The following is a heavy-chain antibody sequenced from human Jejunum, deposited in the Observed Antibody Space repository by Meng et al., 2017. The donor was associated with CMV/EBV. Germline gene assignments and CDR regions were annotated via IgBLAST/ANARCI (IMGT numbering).Heavy chain of an antibody. D-gene: IGHD5-24*01. CDR2: IYHKGHT. CDR3: ARDKAGYKNCDS. V-gene: IGHV4-30-4*08. CDR1: GGSIASDDYW. Sequence: QLQAPGPGLVEPYQTLSLTCTVSGGSIASDDYWWSWIRQPPGKGLEWIGYIYHKGHTYYNPSLRSRISISVDTSKNQFSLRLNSVTAADTAVYYCARDKAGYKNCDSWGQGTLVTVSS. J-gene: IGHJ5*01.